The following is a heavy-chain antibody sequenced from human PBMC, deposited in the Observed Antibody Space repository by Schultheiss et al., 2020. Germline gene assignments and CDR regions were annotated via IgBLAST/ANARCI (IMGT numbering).Heavy chain of an antibody. Sequence: GGSQRLSCAASGFTFSSYSMNWVRQAPGKGLECVSYISSSSTIYYADSVKGRFTISRDNAKNSLYLQMNSLRDEDTAVYYCARDSVAGTDVSAFGIDYWGQGTLVTVSS. V-gene: IGHV3-48*02. D-gene: IGHD6-19*01. CDR2: ISSSSTI. J-gene: IGHJ4*02. CDR1: GFTFSSYS. CDR3: ARDSVAGTDVSAFGIDY.